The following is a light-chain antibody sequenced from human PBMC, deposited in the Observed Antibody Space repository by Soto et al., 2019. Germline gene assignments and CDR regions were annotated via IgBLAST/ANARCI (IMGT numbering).Light chain of an antibody. Sequence: QSALTQPPSASGSPGQSVAISCTGTSRDVGGYNYVSWYQLHPGKAPKLMIYEVNMRPSGVPDRFSGSKSGNTASLTVSGLRAEDEADYYCSSYAGSNNYVFGTGTKVTVL. CDR3: SSYAGSNNYV. J-gene: IGLJ1*01. V-gene: IGLV2-8*01. CDR1: SRDVGGYNY. CDR2: EVN.